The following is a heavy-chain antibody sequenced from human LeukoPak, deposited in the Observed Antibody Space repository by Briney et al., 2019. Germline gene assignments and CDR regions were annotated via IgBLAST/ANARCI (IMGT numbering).Heavy chain of an antibody. D-gene: IGHD3-22*01. Sequence: ASVKVSRKASGYTYNIYDINWVRQATGQGLEWMGWMNPTSGNTGYAQKFQGRVTITRDTSISTAYMELSSLRSEDTAVYYCARGLGTSGYYYLDYWGQGTLVTVSS. J-gene: IGHJ4*02. CDR1: GYTYNIYD. CDR3: ARGLGTSGYYYLDY. V-gene: IGHV1-8*03. CDR2: MNPTSGNT.